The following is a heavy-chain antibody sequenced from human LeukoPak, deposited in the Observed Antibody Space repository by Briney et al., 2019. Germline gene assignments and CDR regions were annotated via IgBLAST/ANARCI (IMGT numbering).Heavy chain of an antibody. D-gene: IGHD2-2*01. J-gene: IGHJ6*04. CDR2: LIPIFGTA. V-gene: IGHV1-69*01. CDR3: AGRNDQTYYYYGMDV. Sequence: ASVEVSCQASGGPFHSYAFSWGRPAPGQGLEWMGGLIPIFGTANYAQKFQGRVTITADESTSTAYMELSSLRSEETAVYYCAGRNDQTYYYYGMDVWGKGTTVTVSS. CDR1: GGPFHSYA.